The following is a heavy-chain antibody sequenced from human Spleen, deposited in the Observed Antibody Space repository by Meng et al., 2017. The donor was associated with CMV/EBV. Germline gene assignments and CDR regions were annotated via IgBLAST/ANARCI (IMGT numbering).Heavy chain of an antibody. J-gene: IGHJ4*02. CDR1: GFTFSSYE. V-gene: IGHV3-48*03. CDR3: ARNPRLGYCSSTSCYPDY. D-gene: IGHD2-2*01. Sequence: GESLKISCAASGFTFSSYEMNWVRQAPGKGLEWVSYISSSGSTIYYADSVKGRFTISRDSAKNSLYLQMNSLRAEDTAVYYCARNPRLGYCSSTSCYPDYWGQGTLVTVSS. CDR2: ISSSGSTI.